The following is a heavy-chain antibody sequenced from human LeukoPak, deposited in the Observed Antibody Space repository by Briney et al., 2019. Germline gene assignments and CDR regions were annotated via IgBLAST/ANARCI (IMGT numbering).Heavy chain of an antibody. D-gene: IGHD3-3*01. Sequence: SETLSLTCTVSGGSISSYYWSWIRQPPGKGLEWIGYIYYSGSTNYNPSLKSRVTISVDTSKNQFSLKLSSVTAADTAVYYCARHYRSGYYLSNWFDPWGQGTLVTVSS. CDR1: GGSISSYY. CDR2: IYYSGST. CDR3: ARHYRSGYYLSNWFDP. V-gene: IGHV4-59*08. J-gene: IGHJ5*02.